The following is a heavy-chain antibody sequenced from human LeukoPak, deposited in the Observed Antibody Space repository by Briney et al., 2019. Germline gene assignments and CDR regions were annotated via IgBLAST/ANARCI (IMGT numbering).Heavy chain of an antibody. Sequence: ASVKVSCKASGYTFTSFGISWVRQAPGQGLEWVGSISAYNGNTNYAQKLQGRVTMTTDTSTSTAYMELRSLRSNDTAVYYCARDREVLWFGESPDYWGQGTLVTVSS. D-gene: IGHD3-10*01. CDR2: ISAYNGNT. J-gene: IGHJ4*02. CDR3: ARDREVLWFGESPDY. CDR1: GYTFTSFG. V-gene: IGHV1-18*01.